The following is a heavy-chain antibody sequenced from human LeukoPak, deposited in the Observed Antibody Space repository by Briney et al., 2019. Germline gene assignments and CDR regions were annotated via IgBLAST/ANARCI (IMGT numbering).Heavy chain of an antibody. CDR3: AREAIVGADEGVYMDV. V-gene: IGHV4-59*01. CDR2: ISYIEST. J-gene: IGHJ6*03. D-gene: IGHD1-26*01. Sequence: PSETLSLTCTVSGVSISSYYWSWLRQPPGKGLEWIGYISYIESTHYNPSLKSRVTMSVDTSKNQFSLKLSSATAADTAVYYCAREAIVGADEGVYMDVWGKGTTVTASS. CDR1: GVSISSYY.